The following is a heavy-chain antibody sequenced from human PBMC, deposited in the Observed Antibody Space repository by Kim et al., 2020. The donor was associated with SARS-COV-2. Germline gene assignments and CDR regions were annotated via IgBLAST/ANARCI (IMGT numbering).Heavy chain of an antibody. V-gene: IGHV3-30*04. D-gene: IGHD6-19*01. J-gene: IGHJ4*02. CDR2: ISYDGSNK. CDR3: ARGLEVSSWYPRSGGIAVAGPLIDH. Sequence: GGSLRLSCAASGFTFSSYAMHWVRQAPGKGLEWVAVISYDGSNKYYADSVKGRFTISRDNSKNTLYLQMNSLRAEDTAVYYCARGLEVSSWYPRSGGIAVAGPLIDHWGQGTLFTVSS. CDR1: GFTFSSYA.